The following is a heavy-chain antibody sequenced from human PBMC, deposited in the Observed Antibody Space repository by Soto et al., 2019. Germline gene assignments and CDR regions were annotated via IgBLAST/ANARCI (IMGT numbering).Heavy chain of an antibody. CDR3: ARQLSSFSTLDYGDYIGY. Sequence: EVQLVQSGAEVKKPGESLKISCKGSGYSFTSYWIGWVRQMPGKGLEWMGIIYPGGSDTRYSPSFQGQVTISADKSIRTAYLQWRSLKASDNDMYYCARQLSSFSTLDYGDYIGYWGQGTLVTVSS. D-gene: IGHD4-17*01. J-gene: IGHJ4*02. V-gene: IGHV5-51*01. CDR1: GYSFTSYW. CDR2: IYPGGSDT.